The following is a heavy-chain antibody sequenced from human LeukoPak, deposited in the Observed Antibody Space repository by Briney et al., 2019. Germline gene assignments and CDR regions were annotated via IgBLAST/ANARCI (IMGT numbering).Heavy chain of an antibody. V-gene: IGHV4-59*01. J-gene: IGHJ4*02. D-gene: IGHD1-26*01. CDR1: GGSISGYY. CDR3: ARSSGSLFDY. Sequence: SETLSLTCSVSGGSISGYYWNWIRLPPGKGLEWIGYIYYTGSTNYNPSLQSRVTISGDTSKKQFSLKLTSLTAADTAVYYCARSSGSLFDYWGQGTLVTVSS. CDR2: IYYTGST.